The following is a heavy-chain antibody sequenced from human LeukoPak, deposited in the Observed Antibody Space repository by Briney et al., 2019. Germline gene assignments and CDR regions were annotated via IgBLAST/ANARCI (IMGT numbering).Heavy chain of an antibody. CDR1: GGTFSSYA. D-gene: IGHD3-22*01. J-gene: IGHJ3*02. V-gene: IGHV1-69*05. Sequence: ASVKVSCKASGGTFSSYAISWVRQAPGQGLEWMGRIIPIFGTANYAQKFQGRVTITTDESTSTAYMELSSLRSEDTAVYYCAADYYDSSGYYHGAFDIWGQGTMVTVSS. CDR2: IIPIFGTA. CDR3: AADYYDSSGYYHGAFDI.